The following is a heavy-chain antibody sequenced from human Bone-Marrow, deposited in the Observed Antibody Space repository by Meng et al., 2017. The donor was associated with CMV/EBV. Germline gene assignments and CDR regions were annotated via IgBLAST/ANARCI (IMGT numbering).Heavy chain of an antibody. CDR2: ISYDGSNE. CDR3: ARDNLRITIFGVVIKNWADWYFDL. J-gene: IGHJ2*01. Sequence: GGSLRLSCAASGFTFSSYALHWVRQAPGKGLEWVAVISYDGSNEYYADSVKGRFTISRDNSRNTLSLQMNSLRAEDTAVYYCARDNLRITIFGVVIKNWADWYFDLWGRGTRVTGSS. V-gene: IGHV3-30-3*01. D-gene: IGHD3-3*01. CDR1: GFTFSSYA.